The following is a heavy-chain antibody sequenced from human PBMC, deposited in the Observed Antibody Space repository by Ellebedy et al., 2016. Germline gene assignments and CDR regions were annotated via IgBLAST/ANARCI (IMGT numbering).Heavy chain of an antibody. V-gene: IGHV1-18*01. J-gene: IGHJ2*01. CDR3: ARPRGDYGDYWYFHL. CDR1: GYTFTSYG. D-gene: IGHD4-17*01. Sequence: ASVKVSCKASGYTFTSYGISWARQAPGQGLEWMGWISAYNGNTNYAQKLQGRVTMTTDTSTSTAYMELRSLRSDDTAVYYCARPRGDYGDYWYFHLWGRGTLVTVSS. CDR2: ISAYNGNT.